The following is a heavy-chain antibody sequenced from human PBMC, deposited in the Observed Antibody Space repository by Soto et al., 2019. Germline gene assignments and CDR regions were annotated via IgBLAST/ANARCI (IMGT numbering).Heavy chain of an antibody. Sequence: QVQLLQSGAEVKQPGASVKVSCRASGYTFTSYGVSWVRQAPGQGLEWMGWISAYNGDTKYSQKFQGRVSLTTDTYTSTAYMELRSLRSDDRAVYYCARVPSYSTLDYWGQGTLVTVPS. CDR3: ARVPSYSTLDY. J-gene: IGHJ4*02. D-gene: IGHD2-21*01. CDR2: ISAYNGDT. V-gene: IGHV1-18*04. CDR1: GYTFTSYG.